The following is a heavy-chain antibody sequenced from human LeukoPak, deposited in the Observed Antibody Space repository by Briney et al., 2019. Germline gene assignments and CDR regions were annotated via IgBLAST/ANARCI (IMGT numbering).Heavy chain of an antibody. J-gene: IGHJ5*02. CDR2: IYSSDYT. V-gene: IGHV4-59*08. CDR1: GASISTYY. Sequence: SETLSLTCTVSGASISTYYWSWIRQPPGKGLEWIAYIYSSDYTNYSPSLKSRVTISVDTSKNQVSLKLSSVTAADTAVYYCARHYSITGGRLSGYWLDPWGQGTLVTVSS. CDR3: ARHYSITGGRLSGYWLDP. D-gene: IGHD7-27*01.